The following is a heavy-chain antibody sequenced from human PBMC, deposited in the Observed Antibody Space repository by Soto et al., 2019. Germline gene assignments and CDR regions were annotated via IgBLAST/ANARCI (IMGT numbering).Heavy chain of an antibody. D-gene: IGHD2-2*01. Sequence: VGSLRLSCAASGFTFSNAWMSWVRQAPGKGLEWVGRGRSKTDGGTTDYAAPMKARYTISRDDSKNTLYLQMNSLKTEDTALYYCTTDLGGYCSSTTYCTPNLHSWFDPWGQGTLVTVSS. CDR2: GRSKTDGGTT. V-gene: IGHV3-15*01. CDR1: GFTFSNAW. J-gene: IGHJ5*02. CDR3: TTDLGGYCSSTTYCTPNLHSWFDP.